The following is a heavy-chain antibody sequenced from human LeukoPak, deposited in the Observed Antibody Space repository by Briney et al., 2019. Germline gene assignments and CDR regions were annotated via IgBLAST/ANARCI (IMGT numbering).Heavy chain of an antibody. CDR2: INPNSGGT. CDR1: GYTFTGYY. J-gene: IGHJ3*02. V-gene: IGHV1-2*02. D-gene: IGHD7-27*01. CDR3: ARVTGDRRGHAFDI. Sequence: GASVKVSCKASGYTFTGYYMHWVRQAPGQGLEWMGWINPNSGGTNYAQKFQGRVTMTRDTSISTAYMELSRLRFDDTAVYYCARVTGDRRGHAFDIWGQGTMVTVSS.